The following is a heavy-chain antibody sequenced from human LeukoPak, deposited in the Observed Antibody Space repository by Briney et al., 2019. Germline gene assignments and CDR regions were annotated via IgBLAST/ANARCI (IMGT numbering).Heavy chain of an antibody. CDR3: ARGRYHYGSGGYMLENWFDP. CDR2: FSPTGVSA. Sequence: GASVKVSCKASGYTFTFYYMHWVRQAPGQGLEWMGIFSPTGVSATFAQKFQGRVTMTTDTSTSTFYMEVNSLTSEDTAVYYCARGRYHYGSGGYMLENWFDPWGQGTLVTVSS. D-gene: IGHD3-10*01. V-gene: IGHV1-46*01. J-gene: IGHJ5*02. CDR1: GYTFTFYY.